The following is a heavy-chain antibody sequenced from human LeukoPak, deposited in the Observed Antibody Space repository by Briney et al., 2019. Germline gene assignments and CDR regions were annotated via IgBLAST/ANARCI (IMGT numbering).Heavy chain of an antibody. CDR1: GGSISSDYY. D-gene: IGHD2-15*01. J-gene: IGHJ5*02. CDR3: ARVKVSGYYSSGSCYIWFDP. V-gene: IGHV4-30-4*01. Sequence: PSETLFLTCTVSGGSISSDYYWSWIRQPPGKGLEWIGSSYYSGSNFYNPSLKSRITISLDTSRSQFSLKLTSVTAADTAMYYCARVKVSGYYSSGSCYIWFDPWGQGTLVTVSS. CDR2: SYYSGSN.